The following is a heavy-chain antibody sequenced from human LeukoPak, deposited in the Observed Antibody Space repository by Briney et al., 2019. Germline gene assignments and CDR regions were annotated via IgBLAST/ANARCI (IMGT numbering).Heavy chain of an antibody. CDR2: IWYGGRN. Sequence: GGSLRLSCAASGFTFSSYGMHWVRQAPGKGLEWVADIWYGGRNNYADSVKGRFTISRDNSKNTLYLQMNSLRAEDTAVYYCARGYCSGGSCWNFDYWGQGTLVTVSS. D-gene: IGHD2-15*01. CDR1: GFTFSSYG. CDR3: ARGYCSGGSCWNFDY. V-gene: IGHV3-33*08. J-gene: IGHJ4*02.